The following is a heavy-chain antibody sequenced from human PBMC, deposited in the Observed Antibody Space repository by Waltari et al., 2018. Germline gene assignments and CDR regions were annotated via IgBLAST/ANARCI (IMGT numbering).Heavy chain of an antibody. J-gene: IGHJ6*02. Sequence: QVQLVQSGAEVKKPGASVKVSCKASGYTFTSYGISGVRQAPGQGLEWMGWSSAYNGNTNYAQKLQGRVTMTTDTSTSTAYMELRSLRSDDTAVYYCASEAVAGTHYYGMDVWGQGTTVTVSS. CDR3: ASEAVAGTHYYGMDV. V-gene: IGHV1-18*01. CDR2: SSAYNGNT. D-gene: IGHD6-19*01. CDR1: GYTFTSYG.